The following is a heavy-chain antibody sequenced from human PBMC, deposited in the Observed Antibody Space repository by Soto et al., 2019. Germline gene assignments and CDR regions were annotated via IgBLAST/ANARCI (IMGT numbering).Heavy chain of an antibody. D-gene: IGHD3-10*01. CDR2: IYYSGST. Sequence: SETLSLTCTVSGGSISSGGYYWSWIRQHPGKGLEWIGYIYYSGSTYYNPSLKSRVTISVDTSKNQFSLKLSSVTAADTAVYYCARDPGGTGYYYGSGSYYPGWFDPWGQGTLVTVSS. V-gene: IGHV4-31*03. CDR3: ARDPGGTGYYYGSGSYYPGWFDP. J-gene: IGHJ5*02. CDR1: GGSISSGGYY.